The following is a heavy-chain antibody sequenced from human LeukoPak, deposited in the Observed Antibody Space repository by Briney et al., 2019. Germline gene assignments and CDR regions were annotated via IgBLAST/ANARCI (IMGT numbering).Heavy chain of an antibody. J-gene: IGHJ3*02. CDR1: GGSISSYY. CDR3: ARDYDILTGYPIFAFDI. V-gene: IGHV4-4*07. Sequence: PSETLSLTCTVSGGSISSYYWSWIRQPAGKGLEWIGRIYTSGSTNYNPSLKSRVTMSVDTSKNQFSLKLSSVTAVDTAVYYCARDYDILTGYPIFAFDIWGQGTMVTVSS. CDR2: IYTSGST. D-gene: IGHD3-9*01.